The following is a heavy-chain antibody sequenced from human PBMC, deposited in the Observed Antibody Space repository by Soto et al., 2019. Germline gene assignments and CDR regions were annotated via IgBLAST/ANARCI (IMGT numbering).Heavy chain of an antibody. Sequence: GGSLRLSCAASGFSFSDSYMSWVRQAPGKGLEWVAYISGSSGYTGYADSVKGRFTISRDNAKNSLYLQMNSLRVEDTAVYYCPRDRGGSGPPDVWGQGTTVTVS. CDR1: GFSFSDSY. J-gene: IGHJ6*02. CDR3: PRDRGGSGPPDV. D-gene: IGHD3-10*01. V-gene: IGHV3-11*06. CDR2: ISGSSGYT.